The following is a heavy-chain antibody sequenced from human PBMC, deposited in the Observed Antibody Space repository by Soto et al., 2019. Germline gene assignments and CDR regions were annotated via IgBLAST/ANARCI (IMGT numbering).Heavy chain of an antibody. D-gene: IGHD4-17*01. CDR2: MFWGGDK. V-gene: IGHV2-5*02. Sequence: QITLKESGPTLVKPTQTLTLTCSVSGLSLSRSGVGVGWVRQAPGKALQMLAFMFWGGDKRYSPSLQSSLTIAADTSKNQVVLIVTNMDPVDTATYYCAHIRDYWFPFDYWGPGILVSVSS. CDR3: AHIRDYWFPFDY. CDR1: GLSLSRSGVG. J-gene: IGHJ4*02.